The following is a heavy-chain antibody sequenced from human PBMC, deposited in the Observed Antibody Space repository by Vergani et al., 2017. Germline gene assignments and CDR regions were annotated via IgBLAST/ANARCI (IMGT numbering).Heavy chain of an antibody. J-gene: IGHJ5*02. CDR1: GGTFSSYT. V-gene: IGHV1-69*09. CDR3: ARDGEGYCSSTSCYRWFDP. CDR2: IIPILGIA. D-gene: IGHD2-2*02. Sequence: QVQLVQSGAEVKKPGSSVKVSCKASGGTFSSYTISWVRQAPGQGLEWMGRIIPILGIANYAQKFQGRVTITADKSTSTAYMGLSSLRSEDTAVYYCARDGEGYCSSTSCYRWFDPWGQGTLVTVSS.